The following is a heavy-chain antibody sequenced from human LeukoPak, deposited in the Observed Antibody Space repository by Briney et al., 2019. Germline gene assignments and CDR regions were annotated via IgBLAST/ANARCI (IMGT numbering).Heavy chain of an antibody. J-gene: IGHJ4*02. CDR2: IYYSGST. D-gene: IGHD3-16*02. V-gene: IGHV4-39*01. CDR3: ARLGYQEYYFDY. CDR1: GGSISSSTYY. Sequence: SETLSLTXTASGGSISSSTYYWGWIRQPPGKGLEWIGSIYYSGSTYYNPSLKSRVTISVDTSKNQFSLKLSSVTAADTAVYYCARLGYQEYYFDYWGQGTLVTVSS.